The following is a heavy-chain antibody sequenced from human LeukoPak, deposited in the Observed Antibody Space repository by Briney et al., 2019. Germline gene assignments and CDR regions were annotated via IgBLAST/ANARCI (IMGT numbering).Heavy chain of an antibody. CDR2: ISRDSST. J-gene: IGHJ5*02. CDR1: DLPVRSNY. CDR3: RVCGGDCSLIDT. D-gene: IGHD2-21*02. V-gene: IGHV3-53*01. Sequence: GGSLRLSCAASDLPVRSNYMSWVRQAPGKGLECVSYISRDSSTTYAASVKGRFTTSRDNSGNTLYLQMNNPKTEDTAVYYCRVCGGDCSLIDTWGQGTLVTVSS.